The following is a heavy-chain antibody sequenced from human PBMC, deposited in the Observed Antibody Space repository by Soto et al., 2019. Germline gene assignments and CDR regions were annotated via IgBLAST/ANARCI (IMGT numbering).Heavy chain of an antibody. CDR1: GYTFTGYA. Sequence: QVQLVQSGAEEKKPGASVKVSCTASGYTFTGYAMHWVRQAPGQRLEWMGWINAGNGNTKYSQKFQGRVTITRDTSASTGYMELSSLRSEDSAVYYCARAVAVPADFDYWGQGTLVTVSS. CDR3: ARAVAVPADFDY. CDR2: INAGNGNT. D-gene: IGHD6-19*01. J-gene: IGHJ4*02. V-gene: IGHV1-3*05.